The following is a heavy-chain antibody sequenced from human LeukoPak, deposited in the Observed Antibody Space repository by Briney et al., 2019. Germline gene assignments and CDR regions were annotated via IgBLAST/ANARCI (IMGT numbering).Heavy chain of an antibody. V-gene: IGHV4-59*01. J-gene: IGHJ4*02. CDR3: ARSTGSTMFIDY. CDR1: GGSISPYY. Sequence: SGTLSLTCTVSGGSISPYYWRWIRQPPGKGLEWLGYIYYSGNTDYNPSLKSRVAISVDTSKNQFSLKLSSVTAADTAVYYCARSTGSTMFIDYWGQGTLVTVSS. CDR2: IYYSGNT. D-gene: IGHD3-10*02.